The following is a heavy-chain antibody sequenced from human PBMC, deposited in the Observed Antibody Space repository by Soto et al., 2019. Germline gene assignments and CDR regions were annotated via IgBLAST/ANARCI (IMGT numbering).Heavy chain of an antibody. V-gene: IGHV1-8*01. CDR3: ARRKERSGPYYLDP. CDR1: GFTFITYD. Sequence: ASVKVSCKASGFTFITYDFSWVRQAAGQGLEWMGWMNPNNGNAGFAQEFRGRINMTRNTSISTAYLELSSLRSDDSAVYFCARRKERSGPYYLDPWGQGTQVTVSS. D-gene: IGHD1-26*01. CDR2: MNPNNGNA. J-gene: IGHJ5*02.